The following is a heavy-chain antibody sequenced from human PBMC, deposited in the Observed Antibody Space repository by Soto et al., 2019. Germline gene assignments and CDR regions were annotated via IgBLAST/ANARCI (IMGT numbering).Heavy chain of an antibody. Sequence: PGGSLRLSCAASGFTFSSYGMHWVRQAPGKGLEWVAVISYDGSNKYYADSVKGRFTISRDNSKNTLYLQMNSLRAEDTAVYYCARGIPPGTYYDILTGYSEFDYWGQGTLVTVSS. CDR2: ISYDGSNK. CDR3: ARGIPPGTYYDILTGYSEFDY. D-gene: IGHD3-9*01. CDR1: GFTFSSYG. J-gene: IGHJ4*02. V-gene: IGHV3-30*03.